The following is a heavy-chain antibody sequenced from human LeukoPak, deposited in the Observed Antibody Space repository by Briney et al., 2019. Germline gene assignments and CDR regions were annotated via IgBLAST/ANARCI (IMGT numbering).Heavy chain of an antibody. CDR2: IKQDGSEK. CDR1: GVTFSSYW. Sequence: GGSLRLSCAASGVTFSSYWMSWVRQAPGKGLEWVANIKQDGSEKYYVDSVKGRFTISRDNAKNSLYLQMNSLRAEDTAVYYCARVSGLGYCSGGSCYHLDYWGQGTLATVSS. CDR3: ARVSGLGYCSGGSCYHLDY. J-gene: IGHJ4*02. V-gene: IGHV3-7*01. D-gene: IGHD2-15*01.